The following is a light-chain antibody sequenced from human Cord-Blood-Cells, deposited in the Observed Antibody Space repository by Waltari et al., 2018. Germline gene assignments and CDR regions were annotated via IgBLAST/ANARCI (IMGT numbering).Light chain of an antibody. V-gene: IGLV2-23*02. CDR1: SSDVGCHNL. CDR3: CSYAGSSTYVV. Sequence: QSALTQTASVSGSPGQSITIPCTGTSSDVGCHNLVSLYPQHPGKAPKLMIYEVSKRPSGVSNRFSGSKSVNTASLTISGLQAEDEADYYCCSYAGSSTYVVFGGGTKLTVL. J-gene: IGLJ2*01. CDR2: EVS.